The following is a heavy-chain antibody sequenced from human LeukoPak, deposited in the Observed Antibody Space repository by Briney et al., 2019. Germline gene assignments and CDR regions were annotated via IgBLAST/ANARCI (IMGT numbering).Heavy chain of an antibody. J-gene: IGHJ3*02. CDR1: GGSVSSGGYY. Sequence: PSETLSLTCTVSGGSVSSGGYYWSWIRQHPGKGPEWIGYIFYSGSTHYNPSLKRRVTLSLDTSKNQFSLKLSSVTAADTAIYYCARGPYCSSTSCYSGAFDIWGQGTMVTVSS. CDR2: IFYSGST. D-gene: IGHD2-2*02. V-gene: IGHV4-31*03. CDR3: ARGPYCSSTSCYSGAFDI.